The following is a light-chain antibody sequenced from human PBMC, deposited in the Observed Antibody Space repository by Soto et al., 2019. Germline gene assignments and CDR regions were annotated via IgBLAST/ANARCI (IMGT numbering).Light chain of an antibody. V-gene: IGKV1-5*01. Sequence: DIQMTQSPSTLSASVGDRVTITCRASQNINSWLAWYQQKPGKAPKLLIYDASSLESGVPSRFSSSGSGTEFTLTISSLQPDDFATYYCQQYNSYSYTFGQGTKLEIK. CDR1: QNINSW. CDR3: QQYNSYSYT. J-gene: IGKJ2*01. CDR2: DAS.